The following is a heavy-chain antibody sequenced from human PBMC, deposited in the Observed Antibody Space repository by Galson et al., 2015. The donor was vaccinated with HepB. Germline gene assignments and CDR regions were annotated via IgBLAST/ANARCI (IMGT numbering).Heavy chain of an antibody. V-gene: IGHV1-24*01. CDR1: GYTLTELS. D-gene: IGHD6-13*01. Sequence: SVKVSCKVSGYTLTELSMHWVRQAPGKGLEWMGGFDPEDGETIYAQKFQGRVTMTEDTSTDTAYMELSSLRSEDTAVYYCATDKGIAAADTVYYFDYWGQGTLVTVSS. J-gene: IGHJ4*02. CDR3: ATDKGIAAADTVYYFDY. CDR2: FDPEDGET.